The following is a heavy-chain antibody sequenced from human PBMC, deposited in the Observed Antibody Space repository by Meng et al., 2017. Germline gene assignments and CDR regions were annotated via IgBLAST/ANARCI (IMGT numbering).Heavy chain of an antibody. V-gene: IGHV3-13*01. CDR2: IGTAGDT. Sequence: VQLVVSGRGLVQPGGSLRLSCAASGFTFSSYDMHWVRQATGKGLEWVSAIGTAGDTYYPGSVKGRFTISRENAKNSLYLQMNSLRAGDTAVYYCARGVVRGVIYPQFDYWGQGTLVTVSS. J-gene: IGHJ4*02. D-gene: IGHD3-10*01. CDR3: ARGVVRGVIYPQFDY. CDR1: GFTFSSYD.